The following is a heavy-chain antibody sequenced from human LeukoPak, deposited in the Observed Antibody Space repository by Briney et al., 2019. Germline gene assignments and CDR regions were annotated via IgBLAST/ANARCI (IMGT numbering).Heavy chain of an antibody. CDR3: ATYLYATSAFDS. CDR1: GFTFSTFW. Sequence: GSLRLSCAASGFTFSTFWMSWVRQAPGKGLEWVANINEDGRGVYYVDSVMGRFTISRDNAKNSVSLQMNSLRAEDTAVYYCATYLYATSAFDSWGQGTLVTVSS. J-gene: IGHJ5*01. V-gene: IGHV3-7*05. D-gene: IGHD2/OR15-2a*01. CDR2: INEDGRGV.